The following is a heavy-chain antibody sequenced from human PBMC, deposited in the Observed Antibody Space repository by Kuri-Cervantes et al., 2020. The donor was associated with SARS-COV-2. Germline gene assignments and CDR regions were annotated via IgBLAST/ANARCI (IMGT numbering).Heavy chain of an antibody. Sequence: SETLSLTCAVYGGSFSDYYWTWIRQPPGKGLEWIGEINHSGSTNYNPFLKSRVTISVDTSKNQFSLKLSSVTAADTAVYYCARHANSSSWYGYYYYYGMDVWGQGTTVTVSS. CDR3: ARHANSSSWYGYYYYYGMDV. CDR1: GGSFSDYY. V-gene: IGHV4-34*01. CDR2: INHSGST. D-gene: IGHD6-13*01. J-gene: IGHJ6*02.